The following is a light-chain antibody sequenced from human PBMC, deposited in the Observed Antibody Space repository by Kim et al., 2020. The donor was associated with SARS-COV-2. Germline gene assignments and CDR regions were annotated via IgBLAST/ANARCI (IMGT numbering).Light chain of an antibody. CDR3: QQRSSWFA. V-gene: IGKV3-11*01. CDR2: DAS. J-gene: IGKJ2*01. Sequence: EIVLTQSPATVSLSPGERATLSCRTSHNVSRNLAWYQHKPGQAPRLLIYDASNRATGIPARFSGSGSGTDFTLTISSLEPEDFAVYYCQQRSSWFAFGQGTKREI. CDR1: HNVSRN.